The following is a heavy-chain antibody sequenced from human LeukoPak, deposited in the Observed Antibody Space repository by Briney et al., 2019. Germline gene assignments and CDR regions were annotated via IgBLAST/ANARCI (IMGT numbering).Heavy chain of an antibody. V-gene: IGHV3-48*01. CDR3: ARGLGYCSSTSCHQNDY. Sequence: GGSLRLSCAASGFTFSSYAMSWVRQAPGKGLEWVSYISSSSSTIYYADSVKGRFTISRDNAENSLYLQMNSLRAEDTAVYYCARGLGYCSSTSCHQNDYWGQGTLVTVSS. J-gene: IGHJ4*02. CDR2: ISSSSSTI. D-gene: IGHD2-2*01. CDR1: GFTFSSYA.